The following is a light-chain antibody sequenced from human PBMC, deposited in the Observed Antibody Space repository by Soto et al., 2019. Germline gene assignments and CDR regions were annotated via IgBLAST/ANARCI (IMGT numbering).Light chain of an antibody. J-gene: IGLJ2*01. CDR3: ATGDVSLKGV. CDR1: SSNIGSYT. CDR2: NNN. Sequence: QSVLTQPPSASGTPGQRVTISCSGSSSNIGSYTVNWYQQFPGTAPKLLIYNNNRRPSGVPDRFSGSKSGTSASLAISGLQSEDEADYYCATGDVSLKGVFGGGTKLTVL. V-gene: IGLV1-44*01.